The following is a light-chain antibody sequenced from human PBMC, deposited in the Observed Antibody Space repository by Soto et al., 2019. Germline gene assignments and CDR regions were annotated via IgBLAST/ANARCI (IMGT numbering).Light chain of an antibody. Sequence: IVMPRSPLSLPVTPGEPASISCRSSQSLLHSNGYNDLDWYVQRPGQPPQLLIYLVSNRASGVHDRFSGSGSGTDFTLKISRVEAEDVGVYDCMQALQLFIFGPGTRVDIK. CDR1: QSLLHSNGYND. CDR2: LVS. CDR3: MQALQLFI. J-gene: IGKJ3*01. V-gene: IGKV2-28*01.